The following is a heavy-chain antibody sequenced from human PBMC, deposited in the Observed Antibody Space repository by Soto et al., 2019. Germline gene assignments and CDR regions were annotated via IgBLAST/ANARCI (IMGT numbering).Heavy chain of an antibody. CDR2: INSDGSST. CDR3: VRTSLVVAAATREDY. CDR1: GFTCSSYW. J-gene: IGHJ4*02. V-gene: IGHV3-74*01. Sequence: EVQLVESGGGLVQPGGSLRLSCAASGFTCSSYWMHWVRQAPGTGLVWVSRINSDGSSTSYADSVKGRFTISRDNAKNTLYLQMNSLRAEDTAVYYCVRTSLVVAAATREDYWGQGTLVTFSS. D-gene: IGHD2-15*01.